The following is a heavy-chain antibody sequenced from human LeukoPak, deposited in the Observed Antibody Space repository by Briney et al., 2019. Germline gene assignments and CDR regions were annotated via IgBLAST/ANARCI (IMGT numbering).Heavy chain of an antibody. CDR2: INPSGGVT. D-gene: IGHD2-21*02. CDR1: GYTFAVYY. J-gene: IGHJ6*02. V-gene: IGHV1-46*01. Sequence: ASVTVSCKASGYTFAVYYIHWVRQAPGQGLEWMGLINPSGGVTIYAQKFQGRVTVTGDTSTSTVYMELSSLRSEDTAIYYCARGNCGGDCPLYYYGLDVWGQGTTVTVSS. CDR3: ARGNCGGDCPLYYYGLDV.